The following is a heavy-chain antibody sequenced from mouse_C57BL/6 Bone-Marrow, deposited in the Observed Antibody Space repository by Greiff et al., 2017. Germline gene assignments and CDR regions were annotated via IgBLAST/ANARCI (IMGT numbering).Heavy chain of an antibody. V-gene: IGHV1-55*01. D-gene: IGHD1-1*01. CDR3: ASPYGSSSYFDY. CDR2: IYPGSGST. J-gene: IGHJ2*01. CDR1: GYTFTSYW. Sequence: QVQLQQPGAELVKPGASVKMSCKASGYTFTSYWITWVKQRPGQGLEWIGDIYPGSGSTNYNEKFKSKATLTVDTSSSTAYMQLSSLTSEDSAVYYCASPYGSSSYFDYWGQGTTLTVSS.